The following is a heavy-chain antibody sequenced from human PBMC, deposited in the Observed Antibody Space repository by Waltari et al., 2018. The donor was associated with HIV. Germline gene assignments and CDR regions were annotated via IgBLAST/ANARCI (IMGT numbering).Heavy chain of an antibody. CDR1: GGSLNGYY. CDR3: ARGRPKLQSGVPDN. Sequence: QVQLQQWGTELLKPSETLSLTCAVSGGSLNGYYWSWIRQPPGKGLGWVGEINYSGTTNYNPSLKSRVTVSMDTYKNQFSLKLTAVTAADTAVYYCARGRPKLQSGVPDNWGQGTLVTVTS. CDR2: INYSGTT. V-gene: IGHV4-34*01. J-gene: IGHJ4*02. D-gene: IGHD3-10*01.